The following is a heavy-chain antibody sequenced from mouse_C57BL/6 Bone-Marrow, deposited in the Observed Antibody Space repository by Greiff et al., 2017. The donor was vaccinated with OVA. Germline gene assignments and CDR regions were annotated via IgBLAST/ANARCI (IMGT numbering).Heavy chain of an antibody. D-gene: IGHD4-1*01. CDR2: ISNGGGST. J-gene: IGHJ1*03. Sequence: EVQVVESGGGLVQPGGSLKLSCAASGFTFSDYYMYWVRQTPEKRLEWVAYISNGGGSTYYPDTVKGRFTISRDNAKNTLYLQMSRLKSEDTAMYYCARRKTGTWYFDVWGTGTTVTVSS. CDR1: GFTFSDYY. V-gene: IGHV5-12*01. CDR3: ARRKTGTWYFDV.